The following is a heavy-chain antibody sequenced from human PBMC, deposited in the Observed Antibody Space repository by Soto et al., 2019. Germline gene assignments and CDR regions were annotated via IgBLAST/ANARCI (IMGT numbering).Heavy chain of an antibody. D-gene: IGHD1-26*01. Sequence: GSLRLSCAASGFLFENFGMSWVRQAPAKRLVCISSITGSGFKKYYAGSVKGRFTNSRDNSKSTVYLELNNLSAEDTAVYHCAKNQGVELVPLATVDWFDPWGQGSVVTVSS. CDR3: AKNQGVELVPLATVDWFDP. V-gene: IGHV3-23*01. J-gene: IGHJ5*02. CDR1: GFLFENFG. CDR2: ITGSGFKK.